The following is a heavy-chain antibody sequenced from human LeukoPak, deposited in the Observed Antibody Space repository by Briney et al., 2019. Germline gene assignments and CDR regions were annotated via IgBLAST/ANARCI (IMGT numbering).Heavy chain of an antibody. Sequence: SETLFLTCTVSGGSISSYYWSWIRQPPGKGLEWIGYIYYSGSTNYNPSLKSRVTISVDTSKNQFSLKLSSVTAADTAVYYCARGIGGWPPFDYWGQGTLVTVSS. CDR1: GGSISSYY. CDR3: ARGIGGWPPFDY. D-gene: IGHD5-12*01. CDR2: IYYSGST. V-gene: IGHV4-59*01. J-gene: IGHJ4*02.